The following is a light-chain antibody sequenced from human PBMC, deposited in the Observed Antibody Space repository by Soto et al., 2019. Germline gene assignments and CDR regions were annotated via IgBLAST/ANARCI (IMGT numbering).Light chain of an antibody. CDR2: AAS. CDR1: QGISSY. CDR3: QQLLSYPIT. V-gene: IGKV1-9*01. Sequence: QLTQTPSFLSASVGDRVTITCRASQGISSYLAWYQQKPGKAPKLLIYAASTLQSGVPLRFSGSGSGTSFTLTISSLQPEDFATYYCQQLLSYPITFGQGTRLEI. J-gene: IGKJ5*01.